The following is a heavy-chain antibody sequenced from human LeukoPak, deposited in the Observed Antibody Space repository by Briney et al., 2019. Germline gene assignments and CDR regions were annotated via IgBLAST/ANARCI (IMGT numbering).Heavy chain of an antibody. J-gene: IGHJ4*02. D-gene: IGHD5-18*01. Sequence: GGSLRLSRAASGFTFSSYAMSWVRQAPGKGLEWVSAISGSGGSTYYADSVKGRFTISRDNSKNTLYLQMNSLRAEDTAVYYCAKGTAMVSFYFDYWGQGTLVTVSS. CDR1: GFTFSSYA. CDR3: AKGTAMVSFYFDY. V-gene: IGHV3-23*01. CDR2: ISGSGGST.